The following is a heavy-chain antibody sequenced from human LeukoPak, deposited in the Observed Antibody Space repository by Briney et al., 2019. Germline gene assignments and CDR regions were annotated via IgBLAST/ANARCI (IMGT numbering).Heavy chain of an antibody. CDR2: ISYEGSNK. J-gene: IGHJ4*02. CDR3: ARDSAYSIAWYYPPDY. V-gene: IGHV3-30*04. CDR1: RLTFSSYA. Sequence: GKSLTLSCAPSRLTFSSYAMHWVRQAPDKGLEWVAIISYEGSNKYHAHSVKGRFTLSRDKSKNTLYLQMNSLRAEDTAMYYCARDSAYSIAWYYPPDYWGQGTLVTVS. D-gene: IGHD6-19*01.